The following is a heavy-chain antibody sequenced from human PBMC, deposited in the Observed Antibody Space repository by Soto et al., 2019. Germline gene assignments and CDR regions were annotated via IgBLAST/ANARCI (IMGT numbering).Heavy chain of an antibody. CDR3: AKANRRYVFAI. CDR2: INSDGGST. J-gene: IGHJ3*02. CDR1: GFTFSSYW. Sequence: GGSLRLSCAASGFTFSSYWMHWVRQAPGKGLVWVSRINSDGGSTSYADSVKGRFTISRDNAKNTLYLQMNSLRAEDTAVYYCAKANRRYVFAIWGQGTMVSVSS. D-gene: IGHD7-27*01. V-gene: IGHV3-74*01.